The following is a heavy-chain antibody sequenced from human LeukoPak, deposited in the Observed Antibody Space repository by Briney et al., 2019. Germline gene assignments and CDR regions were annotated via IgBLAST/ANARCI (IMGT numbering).Heavy chain of an antibody. CDR1: GGSISSYF. Sequence: SETLSLTCTVSGGSISSYFWSWIRQPPGKGLEWIGYIYYSGSTNYNPSLKSRVIISVDTSKKQFSLNLTSVTAADTAVYYCARYVSVHYSSFDYWGRGTLVTVSS. CDR2: IYYSGST. D-gene: IGHD2-15*01. V-gene: IGHV4-59*08. J-gene: IGHJ4*02. CDR3: ARYVSVHYSSFDY.